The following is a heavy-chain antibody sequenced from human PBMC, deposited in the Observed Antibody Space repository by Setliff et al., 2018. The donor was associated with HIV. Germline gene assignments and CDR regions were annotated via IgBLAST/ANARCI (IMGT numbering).Heavy chain of an antibody. V-gene: IGHV4-30-4*08. J-gene: IGHJ5*02. Sequence: SETLSLTCTVSGGSISSGDYYWSWIRQPPGKGLEWIGYIYYSGSTYYNPSLKSRVTISVDTSKNQSSLKLSSVTAADTAVYYCARASLNYGGNSGWFDPWGQGTLVTVSS. CDR1: GGSISSGDYY. CDR3: ARASLNYGGNSGWFDP. CDR2: IYYSGST. D-gene: IGHD4-17*01.